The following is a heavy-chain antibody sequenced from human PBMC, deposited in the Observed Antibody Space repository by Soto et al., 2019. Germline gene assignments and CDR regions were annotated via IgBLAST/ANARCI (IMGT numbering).Heavy chain of an antibody. CDR3: TTVGPLP. Sequence: EVQLVESGGGLVKPGGSLRLYCAASGFTFSNAWMNWVRQAPGKGLEWVGHIKSKTDGGTTGYAAPVKGRFTISRDDSKNTLYLQMNSLKTEDTAVYYCTTVGPLPSGQGTLVTVSS. D-gene: IGHD3-16*01. V-gene: IGHV3-15*07. CDR1: GFTFSNAW. CDR2: IKSKTDGGTT. J-gene: IGHJ5*02.